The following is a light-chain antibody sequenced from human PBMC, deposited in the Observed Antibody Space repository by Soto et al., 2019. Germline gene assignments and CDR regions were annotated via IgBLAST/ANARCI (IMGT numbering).Light chain of an antibody. Sequence: QSVLTQPASVSGSPGQSITISCTGTSSDIGAFTFVSWYQQHPGKVPKLMIFDVNRRPSGVSDRFSGSKSGNTASLTISGLQAEDEGDYYCSSYTRSSTHVFGSGTKVTVL. CDR3: SSYTRSSTHV. J-gene: IGLJ1*01. CDR2: DVN. V-gene: IGLV2-14*03. CDR1: SSDIGAFTF.